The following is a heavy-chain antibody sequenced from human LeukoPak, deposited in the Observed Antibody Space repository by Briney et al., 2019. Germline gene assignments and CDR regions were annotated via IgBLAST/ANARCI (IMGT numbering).Heavy chain of an antibody. J-gene: IGHJ4*02. CDR3: AREAYDFWSGLQGGLDY. CDR1: GFTFSSYS. Sequence: GGSLRLSCAASGFTFSSYSMNWVRQAPGKGLEWVSSISSSSSYIYYADSVKGRFTISRDTAKNSLYLQMNSLRAEDTAVYYCAREAYDFWSGLQGGLDYWGQGTLVTVSS. V-gene: IGHV3-21*01. D-gene: IGHD3-3*01. CDR2: ISSSSSYI.